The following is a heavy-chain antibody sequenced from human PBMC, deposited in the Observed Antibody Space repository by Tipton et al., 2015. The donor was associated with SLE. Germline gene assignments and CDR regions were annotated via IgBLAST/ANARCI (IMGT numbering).Heavy chain of an antibody. V-gene: IGHV3-21*01. CDR3: ARDPVAGPRGYFDP. CDR1: GFTFSSYS. D-gene: IGHD6-19*01. CDR2: ISSSSSYI. Sequence: SLRLSCAASGFTFSSYSMNWVRQAPGKGLEWVSSISSSSSYIYYADSVKGRFTISRDNAKNSLYLQMNSLRAEETAVYYCARDPVAGPRGYFDPWGRGTLVTVSS. J-gene: IGHJ2*01.